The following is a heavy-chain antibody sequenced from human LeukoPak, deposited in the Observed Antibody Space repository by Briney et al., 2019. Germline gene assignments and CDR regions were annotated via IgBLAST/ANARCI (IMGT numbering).Heavy chain of an antibody. J-gene: IGHJ5*02. V-gene: IGHV1-69*13. CDR2: IIPIFGTA. Sequence: ASVKVSCKASGGTFSSYAISWVRQAPGQGLECMGGIIPIFGTANYAQKFQGRVTITADESTSTAYMELSSLRSEDTAVYYCASSGTPLGVPAYNWFDPWGQGTLVTVSS. CDR1: GGTFSSYA. CDR3: ASSGTPLGVPAYNWFDP. D-gene: IGHD2-2*01.